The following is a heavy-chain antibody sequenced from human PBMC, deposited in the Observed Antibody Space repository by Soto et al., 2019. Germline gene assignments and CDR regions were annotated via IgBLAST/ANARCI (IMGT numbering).Heavy chain of an antibody. Sequence: SETLSLTCAVSGGSISSSHWWSWVRQPPGKALEWIGEIYHSGNTDYNPSLKSRVTISVDKSKNQFSLKLTSVTAADTAVYYCARDHEYYPHKSGQLRYFHHWGPGTLVTVSS. J-gene: IGHJ1*01. CDR1: GGSISSSHW. V-gene: IGHV4-4*02. CDR3: ARDHEYYPHKSGQLRYFHH. CDR2: IYHSGNT. D-gene: IGHD3-16*01.